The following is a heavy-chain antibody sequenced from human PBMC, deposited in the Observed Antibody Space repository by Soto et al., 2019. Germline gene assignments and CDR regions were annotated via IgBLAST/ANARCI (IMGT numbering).Heavy chain of an antibody. Sequence: PSETLSLTCTVSGGSISSGGYYWSWIRQHPGKGLEWIGYIYYSGSTYYNPSFQGQVTISAGKSISTAYLQWSSLKASDTAMYYCARLGAGVSLYYDSSGYPALDYWGQGTPVTVSS. CDR2: IYYSGST. J-gene: IGHJ4*02. CDR3: ARLGAGVSLYYDSSGYPALDY. D-gene: IGHD3-22*01. V-gene: IGHV4-31*01. CDR1: GGSISSGGYY.